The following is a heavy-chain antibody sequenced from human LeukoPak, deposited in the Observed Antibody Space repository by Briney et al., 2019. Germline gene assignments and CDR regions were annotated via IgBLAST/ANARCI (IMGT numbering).Heavy chain of an antibody. V-gene: IGHV1-8*01. CDR3: ARGPVSTHGMDV. J-gene: IGHJ6*02. CDR2: RNPNSGRT. Sequence: ASVEVACKASGYTFTNYDINWVRQATGQGLEWMGWRNPNSGRTGFAQKFQGRLTMTADTSISTAYMELSSLTSDDTAVYYCARGPVSTHGMDVCGQGTTVTVSS. D-gene: IGHD6-13*01. CDR1: GYTFTNYD.